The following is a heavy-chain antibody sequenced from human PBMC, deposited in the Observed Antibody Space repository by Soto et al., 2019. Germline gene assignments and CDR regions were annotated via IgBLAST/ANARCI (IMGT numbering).Heavy chain of an antibody. CDR2: IDWDDDK. D-gene: IGHD3-22*01. V-gene: IGHV2-70*01. CDR1: GFSLSTSGMC. Sequence: SGPTLVNPTQTLTLTCTFSGFSLSTSGMCVSWIRQPPGKALEWLALIDWDDDKYYSTSLKTRLTISKDTSKNQVVLTMTNMDPVDTATYYCARLPIGGYYYDSSGYYDYWGQGTLVTVSS. J-gene: IGHJ4*02. CDR3: ARLPIGGYYYDSSGYYDY.